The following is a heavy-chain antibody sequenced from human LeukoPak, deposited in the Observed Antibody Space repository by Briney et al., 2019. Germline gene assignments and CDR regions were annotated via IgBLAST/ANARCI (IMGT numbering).Heavy chain of an antibody. CDR2: ISSNGGST. D-gene: IGHD1-1*01. CDR3: ARLAEVQTWNWFDP. J-gene: IGHJ5*02. V-gene: IGHV3-64*01. CDR1: GFTFSSYA. Sequence: AGSLRLSCAASGFTFSSYAMHCVRQAPGKGLEYVSAISSNGGSTYYANSVKGRFTISRDNSKNTLYLQMGSLRAEDMAVYYCARLAEVQTWNWFDPWGQGTLVTVSS.